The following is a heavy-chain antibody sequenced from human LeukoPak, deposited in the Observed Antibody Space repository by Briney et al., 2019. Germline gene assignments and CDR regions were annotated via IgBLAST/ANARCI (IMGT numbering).Heavy chain of an antibody. D-gene: IGHD2-2*01. CDR2: ISYDGSNK. Sequence: PGGSLRLSCAASGFTFSSYAMHLVRQAPGKGLEWVAVISYDGSNKYYADSVKGSFTITRDNTKTTLYQQSNSLRAEDTVVYYCARDPVDCSSTSCYGGFFDYWGQGTLVTVSA. V-gene: IGHV3-30-3*01. J-gene: IGHJ4*02. CDR1: GFTFSSYA. CDR3: ARDPVDCSSTSCYGGFFDY.